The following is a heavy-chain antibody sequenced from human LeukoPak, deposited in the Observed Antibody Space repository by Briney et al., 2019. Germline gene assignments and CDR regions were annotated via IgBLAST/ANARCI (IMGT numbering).Heavy chain of an antibody. CDR3: ARGPSSSWYPSYFDY. Sequence: PGGSLRLSCAASGFTFSSYEMNWVRQAPGKGLEWVSYISSSGSTIYYADSVKGRFTISRDNAKNSLYLQMNSLRAEDTAVYYCARGPSSSWYPSYFDYWGQGTLVTVSS. V-gene: IGHV3-48*03. CDR1: GFTFSSYE. D-gene: IGHD6-13*01. CDR2: ISSSGSTI. J-gene: IGHJ4*02.